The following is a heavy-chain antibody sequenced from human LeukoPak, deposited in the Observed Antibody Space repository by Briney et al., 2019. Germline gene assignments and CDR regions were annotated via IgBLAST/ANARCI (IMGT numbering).Heavy chain of an antibody. Sequence: GGSLRLSCAASGFTFSSYSINSVRQAPGQGLEWVSSISISISYIYYADSVKARFTISRDNAKNSLYLQMNSLRAEDTAVYYCARDAHYDFWSGYYSTWPLGYWGQGTLVTVSS. CDR1: GFTFSSYS. D-gene: IGHD3-3*01. CDR3: ARDAHYDFWSGYYSTWPLGY. J-gene: IGHJ4*02. V-gene: IGHV3-21*01. CDR2: ISISISYI.